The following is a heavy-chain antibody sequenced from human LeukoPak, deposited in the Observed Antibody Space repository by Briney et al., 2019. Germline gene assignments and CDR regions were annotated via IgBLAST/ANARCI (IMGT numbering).Heavy chain of an antibody. CDR3: ARNESLLGTTGLNDFFDD. J-gene: IGHJ4*02. D-gene: IGHD1-1*01. Sequence: KASETLSLTCAVYGGSFSGYYWSWIRQPPGKGLEWIGEINHSGITNYNPSLKSRVTISVDTSRNQFSLRLTYVTAADTAVYYCARNESLLGTTGLNDFFDDWGQGSLVTVSS. CDR2: INHSGIT. CDR1: GGSFSGYY. V-gene: IGHV4-34*01.